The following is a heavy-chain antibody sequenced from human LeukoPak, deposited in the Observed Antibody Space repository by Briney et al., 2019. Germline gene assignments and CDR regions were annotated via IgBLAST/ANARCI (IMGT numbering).Heavy chain of an antibody. CDR1: GFTFSSYW. Sequence: GGSLRLSCAASGFTFSSYWMYWVRQAPGKGLVWVSRINSDGSSTNYADSVKGRFTISRDDAKNTLYLQMNSLRAEDTAVYYCARAPQWRAYYYGMDVWGQGTTVTVSS. J-gene: IGHJ6*02. CDR3: ARAPQWRAYYYGMDV. V-gene: IGHV3-74*01. CDR2: INSDGSST. D-gene: IGHD6-19*01.